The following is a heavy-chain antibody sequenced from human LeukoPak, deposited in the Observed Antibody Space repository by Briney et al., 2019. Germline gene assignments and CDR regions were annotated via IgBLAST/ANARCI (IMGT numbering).Heavy chain of an antibody. CDR3: ARHFGEGGVRVVAYDAFDI. Sequence: GESLKISCKGSGYSFTSYWIGWVRQMPGKGLEWMGIIYPGDSDTRYSPSFQGQVTISADKSISTAYLQWSSLKASDTAMYYCARHFGEGGVRVVAYDAFDIWGQGTMVTVSS. CDR2: IYPGDSDT. J-gene: IGHJ3*02. CDR1: GYSFTSYW. V-gene: IGHV5-51*01. D-gene: IGHD3-10*01.